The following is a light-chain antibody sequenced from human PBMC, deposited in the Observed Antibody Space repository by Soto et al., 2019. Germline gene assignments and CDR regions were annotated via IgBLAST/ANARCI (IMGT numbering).Light chain of an antibody. Sequence: EIVLTQSPGTLSLSPGEGATLSCTASQSVSNKYLAWYQQKPGQAPRLLIYGAYSRATAIPDRFTGSGSGTDFTLTINRLEPEDFAVYYCQQYGTSPRTFGQGTKVEVK. V-gene: IGKV3-20*01. CDR1: QSVSNKY. CDR2: GAY. CDR3: QQYGTSPRT. J-gene: IGKJ1*01.